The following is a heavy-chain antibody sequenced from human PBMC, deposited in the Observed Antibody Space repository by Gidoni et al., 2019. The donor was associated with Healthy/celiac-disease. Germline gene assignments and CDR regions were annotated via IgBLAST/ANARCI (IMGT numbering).Heavy chain of an antibody. Sequence: EVQLVESGGGLVQPGGSLRLSCAASGFPFSSDAMSWVRQAPGKGLEWVTAISGRGGSTDYADSVKGRFTISRDNSKNTLYLQMNSLRAEDTAVYYCAKDLEIGGIPYEGIDYWGQGTLVTVSS. V-gene: IGHV3-23*04. J-gene: IGHJ4*02. CDR1: GFPFSSDA. CDR2: ISGRGGST. D-gene: IGHD3-10*01. CDR3: AKDLEIGGIPYEGIDY.